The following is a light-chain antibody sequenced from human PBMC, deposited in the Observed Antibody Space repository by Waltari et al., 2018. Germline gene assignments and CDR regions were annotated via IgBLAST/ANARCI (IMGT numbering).Light chain of an antibody. CDR3: QSYDSSLSAVV. CDR1: SSNIGAGYD. Sequence: QSVLTQPPSVSGAPGQRVTISCTGSSSNIGAGYDVHWYQQLPGTAPKLLIYCNNKRPPRVPDRFSGSKSGTSASLAITGLQAEDEADYYCQSYDSSLSAVVFGGGTKLTVL. CDR2: CNN. J-gene: IGLJ2*01. V-gene: IGLV1-40*01.